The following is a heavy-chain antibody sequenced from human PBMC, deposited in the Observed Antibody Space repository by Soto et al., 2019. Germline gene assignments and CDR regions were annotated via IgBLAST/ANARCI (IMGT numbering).Heavy chain of an antibody. CDR2: IYYSGST. V-gene: IGHV4-61*08. D-gene: IGHD3-10*01. CDR3: ARSPNYYYYGFDV. J-gene: IGHJ6*02. CDR1: GGSVSSGDYF. Sequence: PSETLSFTCTVSGGSVSSGDYFWSWLRQSPGKRLEWIAYIYYSGSTNYNPSLKSRATISVDTSKSQVSLTLTSITAADAALYYCARSPNYYYYGFDVWGQRTAVTVSS.